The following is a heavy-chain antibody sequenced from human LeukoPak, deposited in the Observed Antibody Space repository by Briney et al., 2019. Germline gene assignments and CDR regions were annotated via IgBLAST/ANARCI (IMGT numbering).Heavy chain of an antibody. CDR2: IYYSGST. V-gene: IGHV4-59*01. CDR3: ARAASSGWEFYYYYGMDV. CDR1: GGSISSYY. D-gene: IGHD6-19*01. J-gene: IGHJ6*02. Sequence: SETLSLTCTVSGGSISSYYWSWIRQPPGKGLEWIGYIYYSGSTNYNPSLKSRVTISVDTSKNQFSLRLSSVTAADTAVYYCARAASSGWEFYYYYGMDVWGQGTTVTVSS.